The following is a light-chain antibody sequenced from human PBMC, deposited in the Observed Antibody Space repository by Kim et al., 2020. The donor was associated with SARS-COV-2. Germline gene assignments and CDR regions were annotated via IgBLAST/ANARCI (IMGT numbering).Light chain of an antibody. CDR1: SHRSYY. V-gene: IGLV3-19*01. CDR3: NSRDSNDNVV. CDR2: GKN. J-gene: IGLJ2*01. Sequence: VALGQTVRITCQGESHRSYYATWYQQKPGQAPILVIYGKNNRPSGIPDRFSGSSSGNTASLTITGTQAGDEADYYCNSRDSNDNVVFGGGTQLTVL.